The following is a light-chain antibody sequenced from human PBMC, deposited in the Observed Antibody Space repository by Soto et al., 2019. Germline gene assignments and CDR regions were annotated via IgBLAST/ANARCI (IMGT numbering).Light chain of an antibody. CDR1: QSVGSSY. V-gene: IGKV3-20*01. CDR3: QQYVSLPFT. Sequence: IELAQSRWTLSRSPEESRSRWWPACQSVGSSYLTWYQQKPGQAPRLLIYDVSSRATGIPDRFSGSGSGTDFTLTISSLEPEDCAVYYWQQYVSLPFTCGRGTKVDIK. CDR2: DVS. J-gene: IGKJ3*01.